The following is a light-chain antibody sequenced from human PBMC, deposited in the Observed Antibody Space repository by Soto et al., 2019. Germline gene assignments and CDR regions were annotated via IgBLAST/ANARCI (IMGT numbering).Light chain of an antibody. J-gene: IGLJ1*01. CDR1: SSGVGGFNY. CDR3: SSYTSSSTLV. V-gene: IGLV2-14*01. CDR2: EVS. Sequence: QSLLTQPASVSGSPGQSITISCTGTSSGVGGFNYVSWYQQQPGKAPKLMIYEVSNRPSGVSNRFSGSKSGNTASLTISGLQAEDEADYYCSSYTSSSTLVFGTGNKVTVL.